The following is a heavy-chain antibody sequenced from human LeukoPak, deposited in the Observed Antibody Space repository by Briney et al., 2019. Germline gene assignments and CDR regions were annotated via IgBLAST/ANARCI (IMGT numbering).Heavy chain of an antibody. J-gene: IGHJ3*02. Sequence: GGSLRLSCAASGFTFSYYAMHWVGQAPGKGLEYVSAISSNGGSTYYANPVKDRFTISRDNSKNTLYLQMGSLRAEDMAVYYCARAKGRLLSAFDIWGQGTMVTVSS. D-gene: IGHD2-21*02. CDR3: ARAKGRLLSAFDI. V-gene: IGHV3-64*01. CDR1: GFTFSYYA. CDR2: ISSNGGST.